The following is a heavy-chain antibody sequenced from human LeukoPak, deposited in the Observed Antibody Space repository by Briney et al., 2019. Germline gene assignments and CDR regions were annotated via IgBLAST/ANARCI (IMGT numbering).Heavy chain of an antibody. J-gene: IGHJ4*02. Sequence: GGSLRLSCAASGFTFSSYAMSWVRQAPGKGLEWVANIKQDGSEKYYVDSVKGRFTISRDNAKNSLYLQMNSLRAEDTAVYYCARESITMVRGVIDYWGQGTLVTVSS. D-gene: IGHD3-10*01. V-gene: IGHV3-7*01. CDR2: IKQDGSEK. CDR3: ARESITMVRGVIDY. CDR1: GFTFSSYA.